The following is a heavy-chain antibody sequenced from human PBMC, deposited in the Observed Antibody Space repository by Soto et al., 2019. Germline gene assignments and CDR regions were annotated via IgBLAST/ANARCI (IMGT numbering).Heavy chain of an antibody. CDR1: GFTFSSYE. J-gene: IGHJ4*02. CDR3: ARLYYDFWSGYYDY. D-gene: IGHD3-3*01. Sequence: GGSLRLSCAASGFTFSSYEMNWVCQAPGKGLEWVSYISSSGSTIYYADSVKGRFTISRDNAKNSLYLQMNSLRAEDTAVYYCARLYYDFWSGYYDYWGQGTLVTVSS. V-gene: IGHV3-48*03. CDR2: ISSSGSTI.